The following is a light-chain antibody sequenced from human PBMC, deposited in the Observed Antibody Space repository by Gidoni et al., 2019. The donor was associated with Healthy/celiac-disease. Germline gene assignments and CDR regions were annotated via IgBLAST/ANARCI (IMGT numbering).Light chain of an antibody. Sequence: DIVRTQSPDSLAVSLGERTTINCKSSQSVLYSSNNKNYLAWYQQKPGQPPKLLIYWASTRESGVRDRFSGSGSGTDFTLTISSLQAEDVAVYYCQQYYSTPYTFGQGTKLEIK. J-gene: IGKJ2*01. CDR1: QSVLYSSNNKNY. V-gene: IGKV4-1*01. CDR2: WAS. CDR3: QQYYSTPYT.